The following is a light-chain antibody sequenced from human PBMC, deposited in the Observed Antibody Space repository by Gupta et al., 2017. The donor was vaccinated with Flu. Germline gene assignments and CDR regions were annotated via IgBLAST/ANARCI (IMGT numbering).Light chain of an antibody. Sequence: EIVLTQSPATLSLSPGERATLSCRASQSVSSYLAWYQQKPGQAPRLLIYDASNRATGFPARFSGSGSGTEFTLTISSREPEDFAVYYCQHRSNCPISFGQGTKLEIK. CDR2: DAS. V-gene: IGKV3-11*01. J-gene: IGKJ2*01. CDR3: QHRSNCPIS. CDR1: QSVSSY.